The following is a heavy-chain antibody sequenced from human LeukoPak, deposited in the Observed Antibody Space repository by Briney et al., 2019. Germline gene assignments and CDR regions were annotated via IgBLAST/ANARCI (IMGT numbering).Heavy chain of an antibody. CDR2: IYPGDSDA. J-gene: IGHJ5*02. Sequence: GESLKISCKGSGYSFTNYWIGWVRQMPGKGLKWMGIIYPGDSDARYSPSFQGQVTISADKSISTAYLQWSSLKASDTAMYYCARQGPAAGTNWFDPWGQGTLVTVSS. CDR3: ARQGPAAGTNWFDP. CDR1: GYSFTNYW. D-gene: IGHD6-13*01. V-gene: IGHV5-51*01.